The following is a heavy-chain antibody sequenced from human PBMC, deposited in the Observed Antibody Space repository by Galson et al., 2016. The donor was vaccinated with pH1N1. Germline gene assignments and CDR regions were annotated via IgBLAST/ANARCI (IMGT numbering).Heavy chain of an antibody. V-gene: IGHV3-43*01. Sequence: LRLSCAASGFTFHDYTMHWVRQTPGKGLEWVSLVSWDGGSTYYADYVKGRFTVSRDNSKNSLYLQMNSLRSEDTALYYCAKEIQRGSYGMDVGGRGTTVTVSS. CDR3: AKEIQRGSYGMDV. D-gene: IGHD3-16*01. CDR2: VSWDGGST. J-gene: IGHJ6*02. CDR1: GFTFHDYT.